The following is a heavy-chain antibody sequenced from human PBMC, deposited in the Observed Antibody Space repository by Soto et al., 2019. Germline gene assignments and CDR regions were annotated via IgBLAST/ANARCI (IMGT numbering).Heavy chain of an antibody. Sequence: QVQLVESGGGGVQPGGSLRLSYAASGFTFSNYAMHWVRQAPGKGLEWVAIISFDGSNRFYRDSVKGRFTISRDNSKNTLYLEMSSLRAEDTAVYFCAKELSYCSGGSCYQHDGSDNWGQGTLVTVSS. CDR2: ISFDGSNR. CDR3: AKELSYCSGGSCYQHDGSDN. D-gene: IGHD2-15*01. CDR1: GFTFSNYA. V-gene: IGHV3-30*18. J-gene: IGHJ4*02.